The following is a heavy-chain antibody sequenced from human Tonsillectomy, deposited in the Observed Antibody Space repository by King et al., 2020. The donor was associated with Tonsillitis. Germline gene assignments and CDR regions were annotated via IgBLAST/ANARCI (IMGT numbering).Heavy chain of an antibody. CDR2: INHDASII. CDR3: VRDPRNLGLDP. CDR1: GFTFSNFW. V-gene: IGHV3-74*03. J-gene: IGHJ5*02. Sequence: VQLVESGGGLVQPGGSLRLSCTASGFTFSNFWMYWVRQAPGKGLVWVSRINHDASIITYADSVKGRFTISRDNAKDTLYLQMNSLRDEDTAVYYCVRDPRNLGLDPWGQGTLVTVSS.